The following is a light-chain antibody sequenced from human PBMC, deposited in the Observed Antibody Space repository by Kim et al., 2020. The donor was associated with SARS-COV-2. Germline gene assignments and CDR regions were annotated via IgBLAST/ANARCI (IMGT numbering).Light chain of an antibody. Sequence: VSPGQTAIITCSGDKLGDKYVCWYQQKPGQSPVLVIYKDNKRPSGSPERFSGSSSGNTATLTISGPQAMDEADYFCQAWDSVSRVVFGGGTQLTVL. CDR1: KLGDKY. CDR3: QAWDSVSRVV. J-gene: IGLJ2*01. V-gene: IGLV3-1*01. CDR2: KDN.